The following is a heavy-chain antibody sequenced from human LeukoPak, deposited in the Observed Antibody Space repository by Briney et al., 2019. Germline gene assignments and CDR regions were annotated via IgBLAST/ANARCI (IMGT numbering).Heavy chain of an antibody. V-gene: IGHV4-34*01. CDR2: INHSGST. CDR3: AREGSIAVAHEAFDI. Sequence: KPSETLSLTCAVYGGSFSGYYWSWIRQPPGKGLEWIGEINHSGSTNYNPSLKSRVTISVDTSKNQFSLKLSSVTAADTAVYYCAREGSIAVAHEAFDIWGQGTMVTVSS. J-gene: IGHJ3*02. D-gene: IGHD6-19*01. CDR1: GGSFSGYY.